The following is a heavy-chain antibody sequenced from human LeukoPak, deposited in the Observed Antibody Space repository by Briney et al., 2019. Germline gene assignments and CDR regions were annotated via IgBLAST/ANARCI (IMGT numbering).Heavy chain of an antibody. D-gene: IGHD2-21*01. CDR1: GYPFTTYG. CDR2: ISANSGDT. Sequence: ASVQLSCKASGYPFTTYGFILVRQAPGLGLEWMGWISANSGDTKYGQSFQGRVTMTTDTTTETAYMELRSLRFEDTAIYYCARTGGDRADPWGQGSLVTVSS. V-gene: IGHV1-18*01. J-gene: IGHJ5*02. CDR3: ARTGGDRADP.